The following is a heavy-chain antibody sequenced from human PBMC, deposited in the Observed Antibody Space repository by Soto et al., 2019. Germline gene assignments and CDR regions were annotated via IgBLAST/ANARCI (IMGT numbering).Heavy chain of an antibody. Sequence: SVKVSCKASGGTFSSYAISWVRQAPGQGLEWMGGIIPIFGTANYAQKFQGRVTITADESTSTAYMELSSLRSEDTAVYYCARYPTRYFDWLLRSQSEYFQHWGQGTLVTVSS. V-gene: IGHV1-69*13. CDR2: IIPIFGTA. J-gene: IGHJ1*01. CDR1: GGTFSSYA. D-gene: IGHD3-9*01. CDR3: ARYPTRYFDWLLRSQSEYFQH.